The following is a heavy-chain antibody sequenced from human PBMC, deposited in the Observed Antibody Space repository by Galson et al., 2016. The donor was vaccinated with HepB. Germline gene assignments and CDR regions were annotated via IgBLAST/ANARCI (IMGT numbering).Heavy chain of an antibody. V-gene: IGHV4-39*01. D-gene: IGHD4/OR15-4a*01. Sequence: SETLSLTCTVSGGSVSISTYHWGWVRQPPGKGLEWFGSIYYSGSTYYNPSLKSRVTISIDTSKNQFSLNLTSGTAADTAVYSCARQQLWWDDYAYYGMDVWGQGTTVTVSS. CDR3: ARQQLWWDDYAYYGMDV. J-gene: IGHJ6*02. CDR1: GGSVSISTYH. CDR2: IYYSGST.